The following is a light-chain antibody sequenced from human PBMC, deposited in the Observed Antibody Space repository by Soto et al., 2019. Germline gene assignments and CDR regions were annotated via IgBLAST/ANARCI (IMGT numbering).Light chain of an antibody. CDR2: GAS. CDR3: QQYGSSRT. CDR1: QTVNNNY. Sequence: EIVLTQSPGTLSLSPGERATLSCRSSQTVNNNYLAWYQQKPGQAPRLFIYGASTRATCIPDRVSGSGSGTDFTLTISRLEPEDFAVYYCQQYGSSRTFGQGTKVEIK. J-gene: IGKJ1*01. V-gene: IGKV3-20*01.